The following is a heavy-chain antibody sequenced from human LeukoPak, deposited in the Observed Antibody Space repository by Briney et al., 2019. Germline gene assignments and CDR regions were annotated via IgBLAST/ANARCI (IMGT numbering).Heavy chain of an antibody. CDR1: GFTFSSYA. CDR2: ISGSGGST. Sequence: GGALRLSCAASGFTFSSYAMSWVRQAPGKGLEWVSAISGSGGSTYYADSVKGRFTISRDNSKNTLYLQMNSLRAEDTAVYYCATQRVVAANPHYWGQGTLVTVSS. CDR3: ATQRVVAANPHY. J-gene: IGHJ4*02. D-gene: IGHD2-15*01. V-gene: IGHV3-23*01.